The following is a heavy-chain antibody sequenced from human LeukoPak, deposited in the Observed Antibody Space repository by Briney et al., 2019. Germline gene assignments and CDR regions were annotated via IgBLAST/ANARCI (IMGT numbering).Heavy chain of an antibody. J-gene: IGHJ4*02. CDR2: ISWNSGSI. Sequence: GGSLRLSCAASGFTFDDYAMHWVRQAPGKGLEWVSGISWNSGSIGYADSVKGRFTISRDNAKNSLYLQMNSLRAEDTALCYCAKDRTYDYVWGSYLDYWGQGTLVTVSS. CDR3: AKDRTYDYVWGSYLDY. CDR1: GFTFDDYA. D-gene: IGHD3-16*01. V-gene: IGHV3-9*01.